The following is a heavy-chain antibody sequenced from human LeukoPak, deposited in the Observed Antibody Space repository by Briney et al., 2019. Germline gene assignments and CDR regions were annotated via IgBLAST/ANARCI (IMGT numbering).Heavy chain of an antibody. V-gene: IGHV4-30-4*01. J-gene: IGHJ4*02. CDR3: ARVPPRYCSGGSCSYYFDY. CDR2: IYYSGTA. Sequence: SETLSLTCTVSGGSISSGDYHWSWIRQPPGGGLEWIGYIYYSGTAYYNPSLKSRVTISVDTSRNQFSLRLSSVTAADTDVYYCARVPPRYCSGGSCSYYFDYWGQGTLVTVSS. D-gene: IGHD2-15*01. CDR1: GGSISSGDYH.